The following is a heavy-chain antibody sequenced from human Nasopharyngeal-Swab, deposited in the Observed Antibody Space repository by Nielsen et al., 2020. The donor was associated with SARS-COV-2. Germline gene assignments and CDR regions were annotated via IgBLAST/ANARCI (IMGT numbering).Heavy chain of an antibody. Sequence: ASVKVSCKASGYTFTSYDINWVRQATGQGLEWMGWMNPNSGNTGYAQKFQGRVTMTRNTSIRTAYMELSSLRSEDTAMYYCARGRGWYDFWSGHPDYWGQGTLVTVSS. CDR3: ARGRGWYDFWSGHPDY. CDR1: GYTFTSYD. D-gene: IGHD3-3*01. V-gene: IGHV1-8*01. CDR2: MNPNSGNT. J-gene: IGHJ4*02.